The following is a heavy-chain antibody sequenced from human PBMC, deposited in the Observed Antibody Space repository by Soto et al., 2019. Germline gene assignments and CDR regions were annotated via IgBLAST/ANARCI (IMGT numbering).Heavy chain of an antibody. V-gene: IGHV1-24*01. D-gene: IGHD3-10*01. CDR3: AADSPRRSSLYGPDAYYFYGRDV. J-gene: IGHJ6*02. Sequence: QVQLVQSGAEVTQPGASVKVSCKVFGHTLSELSIHWVRQAPGKGLAWMGGYALEEGKISHALKFQGRITMTEDTTTETAYLKLSSLGYEDKAVYYCAADSPRRSSLYGPDAYYFYGRDVWGQGASGTVSS. CDR2: YALEEGKI. CDR1: GHTLSELS.